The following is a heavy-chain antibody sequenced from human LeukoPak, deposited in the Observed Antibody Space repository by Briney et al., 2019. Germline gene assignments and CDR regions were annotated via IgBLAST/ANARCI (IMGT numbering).Heavy chain of an antibody. D-gene: IGHD5-18*01. Sequence: GGSLRLSCTASGFTFGDYAMSWARQAPGKGLEWVGFIRSKAYGGTTEYAASVKGRFTISRDDSKSIAYLQMNSLKTEDTAVYYCTRDTAMVTGYWGQGTLVTVSS. CDR3: TRDTAMVTGY. CDR2: IRSKAYGGTT. J-gene: IGHJ4*02. CDR1: GFTFGDYA. V-gene: IGHV3-49*04.